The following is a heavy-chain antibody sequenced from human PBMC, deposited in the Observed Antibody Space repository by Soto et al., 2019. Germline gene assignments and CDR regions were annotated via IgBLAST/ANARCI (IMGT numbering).Heavy chain of an antibody. D-gene: IGHD3-3*01. J-gene: IGHJ5*02. CDR3: ARKLRFLEWARGGNWFDP. V-gene: IGHV4-39*01. CDR2: IYYSGST. Sequence: SETLSLTCTVSGGSISSSSYYWGWIRQPPGKGLEWIGSIYYSGSTYYNPSLKSRVTISVDTSKNQFSLKLSSVTAADTAVYYCARKLRFLEWARGGNWFDPWGQGTLVTVSS. CDR1: GGSISSSSYY.